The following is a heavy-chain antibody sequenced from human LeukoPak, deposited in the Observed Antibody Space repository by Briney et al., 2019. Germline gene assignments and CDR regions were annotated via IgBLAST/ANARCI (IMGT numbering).Heavy chain of an antibody. V-gene: IGHV3-30-3*01. Sequence: GGSLRLSCAASGFTFSSSAMHWVRQAPDKGLEWVAVISYDGSNKYYADSVKGRFTISRDNAKNSLYLQMNSLRAEDTAVYYCARAKNYAFDIWGQGTMVTVSS. J-gene: IGHJ3*02. CDR2: ISYDGSNK. CDR1: GFTFSSSA. CDR3: ARAKNYAFDI.